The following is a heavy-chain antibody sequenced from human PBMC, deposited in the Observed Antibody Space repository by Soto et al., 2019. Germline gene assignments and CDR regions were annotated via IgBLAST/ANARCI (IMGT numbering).Heavy chain of an antibody. CDR2: IFYNGNA. CDR1: GGSIGNGDYY. V-gene: IGHV4-31*03. J-gene: IGHJ4*02. Sequence: SETLSLTCTVSGGSIGNGDYYWSWIRQHPGKGLEWIGYIFYNGNAYYTPSLKSRITISVDTSENQFSLKLTSVTAADTAVYYCASLRGSGTNYFFDYWGQGTLVTVSS. D-gene: IGHD3-10*01. CDR3: ASLRGSGTNYFFDY.